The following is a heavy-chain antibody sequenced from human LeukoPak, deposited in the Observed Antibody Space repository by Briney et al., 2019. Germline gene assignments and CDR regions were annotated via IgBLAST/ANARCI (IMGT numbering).Heavy chain of an antibody. V-gene: IGHV1-2*02. D-gene: IGHD4-17*01. CDR3: ARDGDDNGDYVLGWFDP. J-gene: IGHJ5*02. CDR2: INPNSGGT. Sequence: ASVKVSCKASGYRFRDYYMHWVRQAPGQGLEWMGWINPNSGGTMYAQKFQGRVAMTRDTSINTAYMELSRLTSDDTAVYYCARDGDDNGDYVLGWFDPWGQGTLVTVSS. CDR1: GYRFRDYY.